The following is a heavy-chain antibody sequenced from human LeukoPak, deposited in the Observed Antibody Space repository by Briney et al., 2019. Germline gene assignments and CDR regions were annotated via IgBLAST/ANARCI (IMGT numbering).Heavy chain of an antibody. CDR2: VYYSGTT. CDR1: GGSISSSSYY. Sequence: SETLSLTCTVSGGSISSSSYYWGWLRQPPGQGLEWVVSVYYSGTTYYNPSLKSRFTISVDTSKNQFSLKLSSVTAADTAVYYCARRILYDSSGNAFDIWGQGTMVTVSS. V-gene: IGHV4-39*01. D-gene: IGHD3-22*01. J-gene: IGHJ3*02. CDR3: ARRILYDSSGNAFDI.